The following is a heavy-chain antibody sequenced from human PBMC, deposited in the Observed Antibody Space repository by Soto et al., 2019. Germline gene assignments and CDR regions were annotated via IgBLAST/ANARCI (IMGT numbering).Heavy chain of an antibody. J-gene: IGHJ4*02. CDR1: GGSISSGGFY. D-gene: IGHD3-10*01. Sequence: QVQLQESGPGLVKPSQTLSLICTVSGGSISSGGFYWSWIRQHPGKGLEWIGSMYYTGSTYFNPSLKSRVTISVDTSKNQFSVKLGCVTAADTAVYYCAGGSGSYYRFPGYLAYWGQGTLFTVSS. CDR3: AGGSGSYYRFPGYLAY. CDR2: MYYTGST. V-gene: IGHV4-31*03.